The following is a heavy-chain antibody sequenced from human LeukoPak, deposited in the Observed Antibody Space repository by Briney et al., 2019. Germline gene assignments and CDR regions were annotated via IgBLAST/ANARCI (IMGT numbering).Heavy chain of an antibody. CDR3: ARELTYYDILTGYRAIYYFDY. J-gene: IGHJ4*02. CDR1: GGTFSSYA. V-gene: IGHV1-69*06. Sequence: SVKVSCKASGGTFSSYAISWVRQAPGQGLEWMGGIIPIFGTANYAQKFQGRVTITADKSTSTAYMELSSLRSEDTAVYYCARELTYYDILTGYRAIYYFDYWGQGTLVTVSS. CDR2: IIPIFGTA. D-gene: IGHD3-9*01.